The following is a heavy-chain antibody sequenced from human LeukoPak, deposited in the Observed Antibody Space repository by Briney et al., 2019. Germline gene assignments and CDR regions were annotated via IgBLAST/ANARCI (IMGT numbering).Heavy chain of an antibody. D-gene: IGHD6-19*01. CDR1: GGTFSSYA. Sequence: SVKVSCKASGGTFSSYAISWVRQAPGQGLEWMGGIIPIFGIANYAQKFQGRVTITADESTSTAYMELSSLRSEDTAVYYCARSVHSSGWYSPGDYWGQGTLVTVSS. CDR3: ARSVHSSGWYSPGDY. V-gene: IGHV1-69*13. CDR2: IIPIFGIA. J-gene: IGHJ4*02.